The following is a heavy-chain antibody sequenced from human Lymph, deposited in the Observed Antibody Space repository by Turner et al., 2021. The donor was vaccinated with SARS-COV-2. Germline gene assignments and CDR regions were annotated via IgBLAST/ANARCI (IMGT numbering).Heavy chain of an antibody. Sequence: QAQLVESGGGVVQPGRSLRLSCAASGFTFSTYAIYGVRQAPGKGLEWVAVISYDGSNKYYADSVKGRFTISRDNSKNTLYLQMNSLRAEDTAVYYCARYASGGYFYYGMDVWGQGTTVTVSS. D-gene: IGHD3-10*01. CDR2: ISYDGSNK. CDR3: ARYASGGYFYYGMDV. V-gene: IGHV3-30*04. J-gene: IGHJ6*02. CDR1: GFTFSTYA.